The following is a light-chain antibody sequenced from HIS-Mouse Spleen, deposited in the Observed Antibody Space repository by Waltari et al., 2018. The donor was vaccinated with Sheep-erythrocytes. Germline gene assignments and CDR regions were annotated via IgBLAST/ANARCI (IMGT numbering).Light chain of an antibody. CDR3: CSYAGSYNHV. CDR1: SSDVGGYNY. V-gene: IGLV2-11*01. CDR2: DVR. Sequence: QSVLTQPPSASGTPGQRVTISCTGTSSDVGGYNYVSWYQQHPGKAPKLMIYDVRKRPSGVPDRFSGSKSGNTASLTTSGLQAEDEADYYCCSYAGSYNHVFATGTKVTVL. J-gene: IGLJ1*01.